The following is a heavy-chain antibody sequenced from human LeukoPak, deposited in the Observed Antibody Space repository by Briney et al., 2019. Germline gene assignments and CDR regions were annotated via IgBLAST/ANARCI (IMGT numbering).Heavy chain of an antibody. CDR2: IYNAGTT. V-gene: IGHV3-66*04. J-gene: IGHJ4*02. CDR3: ARHEAPNAWSGYSTPDY. Sequence: AGSLRLSCVASGFTVSSSYMSWVRQAPGKGLEWVSAIYNAGTTYYADSVKGRFTIPRDNSKNTLYLQMNSLRAEDTAVYYCARHEAPNAWSGYSTPDYWGQGTLVTVSS. D-gene: IGHD3-3*01. CDR1: GFTVSSSY.